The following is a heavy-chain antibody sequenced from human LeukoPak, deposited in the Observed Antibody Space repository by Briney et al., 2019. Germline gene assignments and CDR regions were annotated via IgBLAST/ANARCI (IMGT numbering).Heavy chain of an antibody. D-gene: IGHD4-17*01. CDR2: IYTSGST. Sequence: SETLSLTCAVSGDSIGSYYWSWIRQPAGKGLEWIGRIYTSGSTNYNPSLRSRVTISVDKSKNQFSLKLSSVTAADTAVYYCARDRTTVTTYYSYSYMDVWGKGTTVAVSS. CDR1: GDSIGSYY. CDR3: ARDRTTVTTYYSYSYMDV. V-gene: IGHV4-4*07. J-gene: IGHJ6*03.